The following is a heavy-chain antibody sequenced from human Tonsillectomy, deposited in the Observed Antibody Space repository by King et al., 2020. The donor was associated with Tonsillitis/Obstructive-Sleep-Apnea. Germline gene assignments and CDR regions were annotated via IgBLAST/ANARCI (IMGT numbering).Heavy chain of an antibody. CDR1: GGSFSGYY. V-gene: IGHV4-34*01. CDR2: INHSGST. CDR3: ARGDYVLNHFDY. D-gene: IGHD3-10*02. J-gene: IGHJ4*02. Sequence: VQLQQWGAGLLKPSETLSLTCAVYGGSFSGYYWSWIRQPPGKGLEWIGEINHSGSTNYNPSLKSRVTISVDTSKNQFSLKLSSVTAADTAVYYCARGDYVLNHFDYWGQGTLVTVSS.